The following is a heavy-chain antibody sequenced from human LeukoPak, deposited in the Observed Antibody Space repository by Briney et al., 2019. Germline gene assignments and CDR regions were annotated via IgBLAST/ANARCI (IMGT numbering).Heavy chain of an antibody. V-gene: IGHV1-3*01. J-gene: IGHJ4*02. CDR3: ARDQRVTTVTTLVY. CDR2: INAGNGNT. D-gene: IGHD4-17*01. CDR1: GYTFTSYA. Sequence: ASVKVSCKASGYTFTSYAMQWVRQAPGQRLEWMGWINAGNGNTKYSQKFQGRVTITRDTSASTAYMELSSLRSEDTAVYYCARDQRVTTVTTLVYWGQGTLVTVSS.